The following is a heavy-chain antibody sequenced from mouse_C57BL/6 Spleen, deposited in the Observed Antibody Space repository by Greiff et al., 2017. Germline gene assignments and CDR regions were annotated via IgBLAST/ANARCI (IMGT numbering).Heavy chain of an antibody. Sequence: QVQLQQSGPGLVQPSQSLSITCTVSGFSLTSYGVHWVRQSPGKGLEWLGVIWSGGSTDYNAAFISRLSISKDNSKCQVFFKMNSLQADDTAIYYCGRTAAYYAMDYWGQGTSVTVSS. J-gene: IGHJ4*01. CDR1: GFSLTSYG. CDR3: GRTAAYYAMDY. V-gene: IGHV2-2*01. CDR2: IWSGGST.